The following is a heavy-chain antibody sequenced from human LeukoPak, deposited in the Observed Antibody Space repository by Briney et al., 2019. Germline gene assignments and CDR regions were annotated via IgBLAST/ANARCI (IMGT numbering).Heavy chain of an antibody. CDR2: IYHSGTTYSGST. V-gene: IGHV4-38-2*01. CDR3: ARAGGYGLIDY. CDR1: GYSIGSGYY. D-gene: IGHD5-18*01. Sequence: PSETLSLTCVVSGYSIGSGYYWVWIRQPPGKGLEWIGSIYHSGTTYSGSTYYNPSLKSRVTISLDTSKNQFSLKVGSMTAADTAVYYCARAGGYGLIDYWGQGTMVTVSS. J-gene: IGHJ4*02.